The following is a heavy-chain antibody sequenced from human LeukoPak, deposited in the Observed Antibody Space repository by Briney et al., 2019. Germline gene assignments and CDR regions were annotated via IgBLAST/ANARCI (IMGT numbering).Heavy chain of an antibody. D-gene: IGHD3-10*01. J-gene: IGHJ4*02. CDR3: ATHGEVLLWFGEFDY. CDR2: IYSGGST. CDR1: GFTVSSNY. V-gene: IGHV3-66*01. Sequence: GGSLRLSCAASGFTVSSNYMSWVRQAPGKGLEWVSVIYSGGSTYYADSVKGRFTISRDNSKNTLYLQMNSLRAEDTAVYYCATHGEVLLWFGEFDYWGQGTLVTVSS.